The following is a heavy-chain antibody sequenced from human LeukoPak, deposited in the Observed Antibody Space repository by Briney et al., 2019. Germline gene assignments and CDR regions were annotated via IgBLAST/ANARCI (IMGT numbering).Heavy chain of an antibody. CDR2: IAYDGSRA. V-gene: IGHV3-33*01. J-gene: IGHJ4*02. Sequence: GGSLRLSCAGPGFTFGGYGMHWFRQAPGKGLEWVAVIAYDGSRAFYADSVKGRFTISRDNSKNTMSVQMDDLRAEDTAVYYCTRYNNDHFDYWGQGTLVTVSS. CDR1: GFTFGGYG. CDR3: TRYNNDHFDY. D-gene: IGHD1-14*01.